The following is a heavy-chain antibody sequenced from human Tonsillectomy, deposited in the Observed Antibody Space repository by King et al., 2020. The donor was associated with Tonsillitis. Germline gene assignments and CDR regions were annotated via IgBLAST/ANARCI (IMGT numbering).Heavy chain of an antibody. V-gene: IGHV1-2*02. CDR2: INPNSGGT. CDR1: GYTFTGYY. Sequence: VQLVQSGAEVKKPGASVKVSCKASGYTFTGYYMHWVRQAPGQGLEWMGWINPNSGGTNYAQKFQGRVTMTRDTSISTAYMELSRLRSDDTAVYYCGRKHYDFGSGQSFDPWGQGNLVTVSS. D-gene: IGHD3-3*01. J-gene: IGHJ5*02. CDR3: GRKHYDFGSGQSFDP.